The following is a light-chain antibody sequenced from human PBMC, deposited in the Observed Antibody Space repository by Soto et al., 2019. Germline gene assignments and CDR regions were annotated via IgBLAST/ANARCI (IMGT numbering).Light chain of an antibody. J-gene: IGLJ1*01. V-gene: IGLV1-44*01. Sequence: QSALTQPPSASGTPGQRLSIFCSGSSSNIGGNTVNWCQQVPGTAPKLLIYSEDQRPSGVPDRFSGSKSATSASLAISGLQSEDEADYYCAAWDDSLNGYVFGTGTKVTVL. CDR2: SED. CDR1: SSNIGGNT. CDR3: AAWDDSLNGYV.